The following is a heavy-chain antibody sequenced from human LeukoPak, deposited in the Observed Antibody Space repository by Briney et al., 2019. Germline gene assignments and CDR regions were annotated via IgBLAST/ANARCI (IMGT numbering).Heavy chain of an antibody. CDR1: ARTFTTYT. CDR2: IIPILGIA. D-gene: IGHD3-3*01. V-gene: IGHV1-69*02. CDR3: ATGVWSGSSRGGVENY. Sequence: SVKVSCKASARTFTTYTISWVRHAPGQGLEWMGRIIPILGIANYAQKFQGRVTITADKSTSTAYMELSSLRSEDTAVYDCATGVWSGSSRGGVENYWGQGTLVTVSS. J-gene: IGHJ4*02.